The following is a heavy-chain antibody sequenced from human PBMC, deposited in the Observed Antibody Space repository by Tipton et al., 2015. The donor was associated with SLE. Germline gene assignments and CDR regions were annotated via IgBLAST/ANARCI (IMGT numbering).Heavy chain of an antibody. Sequence: RSLRLSCAASGFTFSSFPMHWVRQAPGKGLEWVALISNDGSNTYYADSVKGRFTISRENSENTVYLQMNSLRAEDTAVYYCARGGITLFSHFDYWGQGTLVTVSS. CDR1: GFTFSSFP. J-gene: IGHJ4*02. CDR2: ISNDGSNT. V-gene: IGHV3-30*04. CDR3: ARGGITLFSHFDY. D-gene: IGHD3-10*01.